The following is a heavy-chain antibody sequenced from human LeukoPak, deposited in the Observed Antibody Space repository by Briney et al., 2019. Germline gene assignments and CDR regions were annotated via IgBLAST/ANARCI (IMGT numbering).Heavy chain of an antibody. CDR2: IYYGGST. CDR1: GGSINSYY. J-gene: IGHJ4*02. V-gene: IGHV4-59*01. Sequence: KPSETLSLTCTVSGGSINSYYWSWIRQPPGKGLEWIGYIYYGGSTNYNASLKSRVTISLDTSKNQFSLKVSSVTAADTAVYYCARVTRGYSYGPLDYWGQGILVTVSS. D-gene: IGHD5-18*01. CDR3: ARVTRGYSYGPLDY.